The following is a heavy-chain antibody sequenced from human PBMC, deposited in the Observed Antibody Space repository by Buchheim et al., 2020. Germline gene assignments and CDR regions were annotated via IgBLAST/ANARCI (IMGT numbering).Heavy chain of an antibody. J-gene: IGHJ4*02. V-gene: IGHV3-30-3*01. Sequence: QVQLVESGGGVVQPGRSLRLSCAASGFTFSSYAMHWVRQAPGKGLEWVAVISYDGSNKYYADSVKGRFTISRDNSKNTLYLQMNSLRAEDTAVYYCARDGLLSGSSHLDYWGKGTL. D-gene: IGHD1-26*01. CDR3: ARDGLLSGSSHLDY. CDR2: ISYDGSNK. CDR1: GFTFSSYA.